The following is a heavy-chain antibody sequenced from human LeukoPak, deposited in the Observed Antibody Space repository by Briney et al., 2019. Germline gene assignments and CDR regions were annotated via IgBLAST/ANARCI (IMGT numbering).Heavy chain of an antibody. J-gene: IGHJ4*02. D-gene: IGHD3-10*01. Sequence: GGSLRLSCAASGFTFSSYAMSWVRQAPGKGLEWVSVIYSGGTTYYADSVKGRFTISRDNSNNTLYLQMNSLRAEDTAVYYCASYGSGSYRGLDYWGQGTLVTVSS. CDR1: GFTFSSYA. V-gene: IGHV3-53*01. CDR3: ASYGSGSYRGLDY. CDR2: IYSGGTT.